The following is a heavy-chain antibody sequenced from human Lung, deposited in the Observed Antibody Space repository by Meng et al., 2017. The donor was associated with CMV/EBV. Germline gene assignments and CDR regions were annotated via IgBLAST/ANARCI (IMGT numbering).Heavy chain of an antibody. J-gene: IGHJ6*02. D-gene: IGHD3-3*01. CDR2: IYYSGST. CDR1: GGSISSGDHY. CDR3: SRWFLVHYNMDV. V-gene: IGHV4-30-4*01. Sequence: SETLSLXCTVTGGSISSGDHYWSWIRQTPGKGLEWIGYIYYSGSTYYNPSLKSRVTMSVDTSKNHFSLNLTSVTAADTAVYYCSRWFLVHYNMDVWGQGTAVTVSS.